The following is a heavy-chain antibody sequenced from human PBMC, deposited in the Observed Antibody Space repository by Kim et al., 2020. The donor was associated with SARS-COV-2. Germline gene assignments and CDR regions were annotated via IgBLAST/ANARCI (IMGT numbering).Heavy chain of an antibody. CDR3: ATLIAAPVPSGAF. CDR1: GFTFRNYC. D-gene: IGHD6-19*01. Sequence: GGSLRLSCAVSGFTFRNYCMRWVRQAPGKGLEWVSGISWDSSSVHYADSVKGRFTISRDNAKNSLYLQMSSLRTEDTALYYCATLIAAPVPSGAF. V-gene: IGHV3-20*04. J-gene: IGHJ3*01. CDR2: ISWDSSSV.